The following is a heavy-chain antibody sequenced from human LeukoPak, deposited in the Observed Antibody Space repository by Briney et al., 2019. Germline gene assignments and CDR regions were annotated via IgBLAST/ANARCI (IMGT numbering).Heavy chain of an antibody. J-gene: IGHJ4*02. Sequence: ASVKVSCKXSGYTFTSYGISWVRQTPGQGLEWMGWISAYNGNTNYSQKLQGRVTMTTDTSTSTAYMELRSLRSDDTAVYYCARVISGSPFDYWGQGTLVTVSS. CDR2: ISAYNGNT. CDR3: ARVISGSPFDY. D-gene: IGHD1-26*01. CDR1: GYTFTSYG. V-gene: IGHV1-18*01.